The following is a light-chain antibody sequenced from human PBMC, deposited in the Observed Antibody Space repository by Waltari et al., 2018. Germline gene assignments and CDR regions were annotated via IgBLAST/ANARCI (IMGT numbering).Light chain of an antibody. Sequence: DIQMTQSPSTLSASEGDRVTITCRASHTINNYLAWYQQKPGKAPKLVIYGASRLESGVPSRFSDSGSGTEFTLTISSLQPDDFATYYCQQYDFYSLTFGGGTRVEIK. CDR1: HTINNY. CDR2: GAS. V-gene: IGKV1-5*01. J-gene: IGKJ4*01. CDR3: QQYDFYSLT.